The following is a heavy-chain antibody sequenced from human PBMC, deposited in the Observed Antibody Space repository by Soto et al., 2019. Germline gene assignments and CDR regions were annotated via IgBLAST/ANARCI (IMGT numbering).Heavy chain of an antibody. J-gene: IGHJ4*02. CDR1: GFSLTTAGVG. CDR2: IYWDDDK. V-gene: IGHV2-5*02. Sequence: QITLKESGPTLVKPTQTLTLTCTFSGFSLTTAGVGVCWIRQTPGKALEWLALIYWDDDKRYRPSLESRLTITKDTPKNQVALTLTNMHPVETATYCRANSLGLVQRDGIPYFDYWGQGALVTVSS. D-gene: IGHD3-9*01. CDR3: ANSLGLVQRDGIPYFDY.